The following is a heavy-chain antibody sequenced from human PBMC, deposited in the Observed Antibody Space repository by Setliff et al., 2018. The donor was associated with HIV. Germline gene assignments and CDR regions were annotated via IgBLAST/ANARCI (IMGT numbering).Heavy chain of an antibody. D-gene: IGHD7-27*01. Sequence: GESLKISCHLSGYSFVDFWIGWVRQMPGKGLEWVGFIYPGDSDSRYSPSFRGQVTISADKSISTAYLQWSSLKASDTAMYYCARNWGAPNQFDPWGQGTLVTVSS. CDR1: GYSFVDFW. J-gene: IGHJ5*02. V-gene: IGHV5-51*01. CDR3: ARNWGAPNQFDP. CDR2: IYPGDSDS.